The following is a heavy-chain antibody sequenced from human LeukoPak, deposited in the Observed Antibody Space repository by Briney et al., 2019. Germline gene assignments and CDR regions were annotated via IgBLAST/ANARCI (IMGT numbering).Heavy chain of an antibody. CDR3: ARRRAVGMATRSVDY. Sequence: PSETLSLTCAVYGGSFSGYYWSWIRQSPGKGLEWIGEINHSGNTNYNPSLRSRVTISVDTSKNQFSLKLSSVTAADTAVYYCARRRAVGMATRSVDYWGQGTLVTVSS. CDR2: INHSGNT. V-gene: IGHV4-34*01. J-gene: IGHJ4*02. D-gene: IGHD5-24*01. CDR1: GGSFSGYY.